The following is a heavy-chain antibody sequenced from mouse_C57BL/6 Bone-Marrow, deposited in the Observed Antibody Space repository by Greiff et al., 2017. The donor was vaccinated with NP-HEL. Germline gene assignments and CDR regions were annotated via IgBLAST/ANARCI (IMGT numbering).Heavy chain of an antibody. CDR2: INPYNGGT. J-gene: IGHJ2*01. D-gene: IGHD1-1*01. CDR3: ARSEYYGSSYFDY. Sequence: EVQLQQSGPVLVKPGASVKMSCKASGYTFTDYYMNWVKQSHGKSLEWIGVINPYNGGTSYNQKFKGKATLTVDKSSSTAYMELNSLTSEDSAVYYCARSEYYGSSYFDYWGKGTTLTVSS. CDR1: GYTFTDYY. V-gene: IGHV1-19*01.